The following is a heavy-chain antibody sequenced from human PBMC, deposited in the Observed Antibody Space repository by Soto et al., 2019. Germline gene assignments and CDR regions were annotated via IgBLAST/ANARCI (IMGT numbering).Heavy chain of an antibody. J-gene: IGHJ5*01. Sequence: SQTLSLTCAISGDSVSSKSAAWNWIRQSPSRGLEWLGRTYYRSKWSTDYAVSVKSRITINPDTSKNQLSLQLNSVTPEDTALYYCTRALSGSYDSWGQGTLGTVSS. CDR2: TYYRSKWST. CDR1: GDSVSSKSAA. D-gene: IGHD1-26*01. CDR3: TRALSGSYDS. V-gene: IGHV6-1*01.